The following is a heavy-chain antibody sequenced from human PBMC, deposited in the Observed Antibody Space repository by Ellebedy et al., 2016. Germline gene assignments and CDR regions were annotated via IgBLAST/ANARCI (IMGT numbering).Heavy chain of an antibody. CDR3: AHRTTMTAVDY. CDR1: GFSLNTNEVV. CDR2: IYGNDDK. Sequence: SGPTLVKPTQTLTLTCTFSGFSLNTNEVVVGWVRQPPGKAPDWLTFIYGNDDKRYSPSLNSRLTITKDTSKNQVVLTMANMDPVDTATYYCAHRTTMTAVDYWGQGTLVTVSS. V-gene: IGHV2-5*01. D-gene: IGHD4-17*01. J-gene: IGHJ4*02.